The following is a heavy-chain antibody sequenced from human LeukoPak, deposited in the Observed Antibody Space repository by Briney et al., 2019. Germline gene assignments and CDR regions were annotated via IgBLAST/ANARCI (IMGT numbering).Heavy chain of an antibody. CDR1: GGSIRNYY. J-gene: IGHJ4*02. CDR3: ATRQRKGNDY. V-gene: IGHV4-4*07. CDR2: IHSSGTA. D-gene: IGHD6-25*01. Sequence: PSETLSLTCSVSGGSIRNYYWNWLRQSAGKELELIGRIHSSGTANYTPSLKSRVTMSTDTCKSQFSLRLSSVTAADTAVYYCATRQRKGNDYWGQGTLVTVSS.